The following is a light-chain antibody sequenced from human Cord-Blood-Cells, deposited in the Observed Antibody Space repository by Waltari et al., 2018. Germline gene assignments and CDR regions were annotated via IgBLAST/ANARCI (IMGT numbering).Light chain of an antibody. CDR1: HDIRSY. J-gene: IGKJ4*01. CDR2: AAS. V-gene: IGKV1-9*01. Sequence: IQLTQSPSSLSASVGDRVNRTCRASHDIRSYLAWYKQKPGKAPKLLIYAASTLQSWVPSRFSGSGSGTDFTLTISSLQSEEFATYDCQQLNSYPLPFGGGTKVEIK. CDR3: QQLNSYPLP.